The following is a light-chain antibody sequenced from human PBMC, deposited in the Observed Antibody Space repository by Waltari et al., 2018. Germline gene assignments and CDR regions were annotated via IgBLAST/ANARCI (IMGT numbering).Light chain of an antibody. CDR2: KAS. J-gene: IGKJ4*01. Sequence: DIQMTQSPSTLSASDGDRVTITCRASQSISTWLAWYQQKPGKAPKLLIYKASTLESGVPSRFSGSGSGTEFTLTISSLQPDDFATYYCQQYNSYSLLTFGGGTKVEIK. CDR1: QSISTW. CDR3: QQYNSYSLLT. V-gene: IGKV1-5*03.